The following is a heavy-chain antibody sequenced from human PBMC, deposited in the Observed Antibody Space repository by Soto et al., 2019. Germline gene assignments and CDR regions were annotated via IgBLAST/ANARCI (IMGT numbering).Heavy chain of an antibody. CDR2: IYNSGST. CDR3: AKEDSRYFDS. V-gene: IGHV4-59*01. Sequence: SETLSLTCTVSGGSINGDCWTWIRQPPGKGLEWIGYIYNSGSTNYNPSLKSRVTISVDTSKNQFSLKLNSVTAADTAVYYCAKEDSRYFDSWGQGTLVTVSS. J-gene: IGHJ4*02. CDR1: GGSINGDC.